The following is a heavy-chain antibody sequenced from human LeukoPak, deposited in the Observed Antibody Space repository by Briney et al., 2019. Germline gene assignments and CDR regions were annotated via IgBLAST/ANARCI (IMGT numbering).Heavy chain of an antibody. V-gene: IGHV3-21*01. CDR2: ITSTSSYI. CDR3: ARAVSTYGLDS. Sequence: GRSLRLSCAASGFTFSTFGMNWVRQAPGKGLECVSSITSTSSYIYYADSVKGRFTISRDDAKNSLYLQMNSLRAEDTAVYYCARAVSTYGLDSWGQGTLVTVSS. J-gene: IGHJ4*02. CDR1: GFTFSTFG. D-gene: IGHD3-10*01.